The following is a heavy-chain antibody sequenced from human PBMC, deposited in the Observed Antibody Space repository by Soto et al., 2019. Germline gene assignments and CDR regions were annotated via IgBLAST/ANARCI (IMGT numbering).Heavy chain of an antibody. V-gene: IGHV3-74*01. D-gene: IGHD2-15*01. Sequence: GGSLRLSCAASGLTFNIYWMHWVRHAPGKGLVWVSHINTDGSNTNYADSVKGRLTISRDNAKSTLFLQMNSLRDEDTAVYYCAREFCSGGNCYTYYFDPWGQGIPVTVSS. CDR1: GLTFNIYW. CDR2: INTDGSNT. CDR3: AREFCSGGNCYTYYFDP. J-gene: IGHJ5*02.